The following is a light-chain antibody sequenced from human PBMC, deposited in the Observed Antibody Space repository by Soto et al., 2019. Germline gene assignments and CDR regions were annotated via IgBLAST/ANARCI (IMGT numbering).Light chain of an antibody. Sequence: ALTQPASVSGSPGQSITISCTGTSSDVGGYNYVSWYQHYPGKAPKLMIYDVTNRPSGVSNRFSGSKSGNTASLTISGLQAEDEADYFCSSYASTSTPVVFGGGTKVTVL. J-gene: IGLJ3*02. CDR1: SSDVGGYNY. V-gene: IGLV2-14*03. CDR2: DVT. CDR3: SSYASTSTPVV.